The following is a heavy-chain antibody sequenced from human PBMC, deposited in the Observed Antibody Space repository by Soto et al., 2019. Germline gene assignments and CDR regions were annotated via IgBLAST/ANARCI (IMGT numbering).Heavy chain of an antibody. J-gene: IGHJ6*02. D-gene: IGHD2-15*01. CDR3: ARGKPSIVVVVAATMYYYYGMDV. Sequence: ASVKVSCKASGGTFSSYAISWVRQAPGQGLEWMGGIIPIFGTANYAQKFQGRVTITADESTSTAYMELSSLRSEDTAVYYCARGKPSIVVVVAATMYYYYGMDVWGQGTTVTVSS. V-gene: IGHV1-69*13. CDR2: IIPIFGTA. CDR1: GGTFSSYA.